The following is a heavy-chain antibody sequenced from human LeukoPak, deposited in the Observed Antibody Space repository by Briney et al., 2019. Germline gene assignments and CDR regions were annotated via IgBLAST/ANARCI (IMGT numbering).Heavy chain of an antibody. V-gene: IGHV4-34*01. CDR3: ARGPRVVTTPPDY. CDR2: INHSGST. CDR1: GGSFSGYY. Sequence: SETLSLTCAVYGGSFSGYYWSWIRQPPGKGLEWIGEINHSGSTNYNPSLKSRVTISVDTSKNQFSLKLSSVTAADTAVYYCARGPRVVTTPPDYWGQGTLVTVSS. D-gene: IGHD2-21*02. J-gene: IGHJ4*02.